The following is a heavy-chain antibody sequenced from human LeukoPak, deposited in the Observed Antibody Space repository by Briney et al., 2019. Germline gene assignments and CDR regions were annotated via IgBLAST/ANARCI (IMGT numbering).Heavy chain of an antibody. V-gene: IGHV4-59*08. D-gene: IGHD3-9*01. CDR2: IYYSGST. CDR1: GGSISSYY. CDR3: ARGIPYYDILTGYYPPSPWFDP. J-gene: IGHJ5*02. Sequence: SETLSLTCTVSGGSISSYYWSWLRQPPGKGLEWIGYIYYSGSTNYNPSLKSRVTISVDTSKNQFSLKLSSVTAADTAVYYCARGIPYYDILTGYYPPSPWFDPWGQGTLVTVSS.